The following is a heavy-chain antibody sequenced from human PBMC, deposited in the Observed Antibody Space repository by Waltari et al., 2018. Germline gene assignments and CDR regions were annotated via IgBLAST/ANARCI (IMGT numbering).Heavy chain of an antibody. Sequence: QVQLEESGPGLVKPSEPLSLTCAVSGYPISNGYYWGWIRQPPGKGLEWIGTVYYSGSTYYNPSLKSRVTISVDTSKNQFSLKLRSVTAADTAVYYCARVVGATSRNWFDPWGQGTLVTVSS. CDR2: VYYSGST. J-gene: IGHJ5*02. CDR1: GYPISNGYY. CDR3: ARVVGATSRNWFDP. D-gene: IGHD1-26*01. V-gene: IGHV4-38-2*01.